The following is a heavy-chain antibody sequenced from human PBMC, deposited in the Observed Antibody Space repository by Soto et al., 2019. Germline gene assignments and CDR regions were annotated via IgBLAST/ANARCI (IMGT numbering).Heavy chain of an antibody. CDR2: INTGNGNT. D-gene: IGHD6-19*01. Sequence: ASVKVSCKASGYTFTHYGIHWVRQAPGQSLEWMGWINTGNGNTNYLQTLQGRVSIISDTLATTAYMELGSLTSEDTAVYYCAKGGSSGWFIDYWGQGTLVTVSS. CDR3: AKGGSSGWFIDY. CDR1: GYTFTHYG. V-gene: IGHV1-3*04. J-gene: IGHJ4*02.